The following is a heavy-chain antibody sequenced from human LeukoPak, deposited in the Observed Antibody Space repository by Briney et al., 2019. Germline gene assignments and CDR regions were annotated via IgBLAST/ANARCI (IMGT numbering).Heavy chain of an antibody. CDR1: GFTFSSYA. V-gene: IGHV3-23*01. Sequence: PGGSLRLSCAASGFTFSSYAMSWVRQAPGKGLEWVSAISGSGGSTYYADSVKGRFTISRDNSKNTLYLQMNSLRAEDTAVYYCAREGYGLGSYLPYGMDDWGQGTTVTVSS. D-gene: IGHD3-10*01. CDR3: AREGYGLGSYLPYGMDD. J-gene: IGHJ6*02. CDR2: ISGSGGST.